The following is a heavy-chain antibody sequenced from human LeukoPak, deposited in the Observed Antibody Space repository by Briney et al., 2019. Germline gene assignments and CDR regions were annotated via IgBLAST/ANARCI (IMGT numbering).Heavy chain of an antibody. CDR1: GFTSSSYG. Sequence: PGGSLRLSCAASGFTSSSYGMHWVRQAPGKGLEWVAFIRYDGSNKYYADSVKGRFTISRDNSKNTVHLQMNSLRAEDTAVYYCAKDRVVSREPAAFDVWGQGIMVTVSS. CDR2: IRYDGSNK. CDR3: AKDRVVSREPAAFDV. V-gene: IGHV3-30*02. J-gene: IGHJ3*01. D-gene: IGHD2-15*01.